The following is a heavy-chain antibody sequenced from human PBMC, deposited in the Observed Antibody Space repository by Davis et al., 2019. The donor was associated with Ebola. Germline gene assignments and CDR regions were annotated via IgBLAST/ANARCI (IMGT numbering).Heavy chain of an antibody. Sequence: SVKVSCKASGGTFSSYAISWVRQAPGQGLEWMGGIIPIFGTANYAQKFQGRVTMTTDTSTSTAYMELRSLRSDDTAVYYCARDWDSSSWSHYYYYMDVWGKGTTVTVSS. J-gene: IGHJ6*03. V-gene: IGHV1-69*05. D-gene: IGHD6-13*01. CDR3: ARDWDSSSWSHYYYYMDV. CDR2: IIPIFGTA. CDR1: GGTFSSYA.